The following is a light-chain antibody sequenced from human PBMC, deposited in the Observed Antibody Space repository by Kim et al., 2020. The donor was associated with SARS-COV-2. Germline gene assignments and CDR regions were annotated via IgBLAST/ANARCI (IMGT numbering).Light chain of an antibody. CDR2: AAS. CDR3: LQEYRYPVT. Sequence: AIQMTQSPSSLSASVGDRVTITCRASQGIGNVLGWYQQKAGKAPKILISAASNLQSGVPSRFSGSGSGTDFTLTISSLQPGDFATYYCLQEYRYPVTFGGRNKVDIK. CDR1: QGIGNV. J-gene: IGKJ4*01. V-gene: IGKV1-6*02.